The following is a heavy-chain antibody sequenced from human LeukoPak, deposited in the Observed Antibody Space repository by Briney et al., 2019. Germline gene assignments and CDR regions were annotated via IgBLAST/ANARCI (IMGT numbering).Heavy chain of an antibody. V-gene: IGHV1-2*04. CDR1: GYTFTGYY. J-gene: IGHJ4*02. Sequence: ASVTVSCKASGYTFTGYYMHWVRQAPGQGLEWMGWINPNSGGTNYAQKFQGWVTMTRDTSISTAYMELSRLRSDDTAVYYCARGRMVRGVDFDYWGQGTLVTVSS. CDR3: ARGRMVRGVDFDY. D-gene: IGHD3-10*01. CDR2: INPNSGGT.